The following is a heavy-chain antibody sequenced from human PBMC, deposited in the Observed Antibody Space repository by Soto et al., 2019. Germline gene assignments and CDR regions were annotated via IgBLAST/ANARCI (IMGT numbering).Heavy chain of an antibody. J-gene: IGHJ4*02. Sequence: SVKVSCKASGYTFTGYYMHWVRQAPGQGLEWMGWINPNSGGTNYAQKFQGWVTMTRDTSISTAYMELSRLRSDDTAVYYCARAKLTATATDPDYWGQGTLVTVSS. D-gene: IGHD1-26*01. CDR2: INPNSGGT. CDR1: GYTFTGYY. CDR3: ARAKLTATATDPDY. V-gene: IGHV1-2*04.